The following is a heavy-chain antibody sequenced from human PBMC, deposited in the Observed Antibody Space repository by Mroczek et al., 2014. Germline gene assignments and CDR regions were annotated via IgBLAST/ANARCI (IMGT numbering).Heavy chain of an antibody. J-gene: IGHJ4*02. V-gene: IGHV4-39*01. CDR1: GGSITSNSFY. D-gene: IGHD1-20*01. CDR3: ARQYNWNYFDS. CDR2: LHYIGGT. Sequence: QVQLQQWGPGLVKPSETLSLTCSVSGGSITSNSFYWGWIRQPPGKGLEWVGSLHYIGGTYFSPSLKSRLTISVDTSQNQLSLKLTSMAAADTAVYYCARQYNWNYFDSWGPGNPGRRLL.